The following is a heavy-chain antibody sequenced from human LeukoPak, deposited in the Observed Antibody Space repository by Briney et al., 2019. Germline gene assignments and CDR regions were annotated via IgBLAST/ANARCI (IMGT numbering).Heavy chain of an antibody. CDR1: RYTFTSYY. CDR2: INPSGGST. J-gene: IGHJ6*03. D-gene: IGHD3-22*01. V-gene: IGHV1-46*01. CDR3: ASQSQPPMIQEYYYYMDV. Sequence: ASVKVSCKASRYTFTSYYMHWVRQAPGQGLEWMGIINPSGGSTSYAQKFQGRVTMTSDTSTSTVYMELSSLKSEDTAVYYCASQSQPPMIQEYYYYMDVWGKGTTVTISS.